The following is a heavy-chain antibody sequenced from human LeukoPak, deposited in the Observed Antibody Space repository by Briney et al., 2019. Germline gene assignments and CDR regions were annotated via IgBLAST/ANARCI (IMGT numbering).Heavy chain of an antibody. CDR3: ARDPNVYAFDI. Sequence: GGSLRLSCAAPGFTFSSYAMSWVRQAPGKGLEWVSGINWNGGSTGYTDSVKGRFTISRDNAKNSLYLQMNSLRAEDTALYYCARDPNVYAFDIWGQGTMVTVSS. CDR2: INWNGGST. CDR1: GFTFSSYA. J-gene: IGHJ3*02. D-gene: IGHD3-10*02. V-gene: IGHV3-20*04.